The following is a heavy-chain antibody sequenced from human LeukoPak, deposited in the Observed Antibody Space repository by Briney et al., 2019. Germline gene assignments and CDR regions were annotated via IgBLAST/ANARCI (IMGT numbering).Heavy chain of an antibody. Sequence: ASVKVSCKASGYTFTGYCMHWVRQAPGQGFEWMGWINPNSGGTNYAQKFQGRVTMTRDTSISTAYMELSRLRSDDTAVYYCARAGDGYCSSTSCYQRWFDPWGQGTLVTVSS. CDR1: GYTFTGYC. D-gene: IGHD2-2*01. V-gene: IGHV1-2*02. CDR3: ARAGDGYCSSTSCYQRWFDP. CDR2: INPNSGGT. J-gene: IGHJ5*02.